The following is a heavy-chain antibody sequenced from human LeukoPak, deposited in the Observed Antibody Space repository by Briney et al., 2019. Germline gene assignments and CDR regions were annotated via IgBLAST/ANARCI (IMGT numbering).Heavy chain of an antibody. CDR2: IIPIFGTA. D-gene: IGHD1-26*01. Sequence: EASVKVSCKASGYTFTSYAISWVRQAPGQGLEWMGGIIPIFGTANYAQKFQGRVTITADESTSTAYMELSSLRSEDTAVYYCARGRVGATLTTFDYWGQGTLVTVSS. CDR1: GYTFTSYA. V-gene: IGHV1-69*13. J-gene: IGHJ4*02. CDR3: ARGRVGATLTTFDY.